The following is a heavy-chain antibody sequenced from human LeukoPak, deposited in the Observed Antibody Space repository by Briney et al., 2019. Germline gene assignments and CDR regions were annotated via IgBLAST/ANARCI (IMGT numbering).Heavy chain of an antibody. CDR3: ARENAPYYYDSSGYYVTLFDY. J-gene: IGHJ4*02. CDR2: IYYSGST. CDR1: GGSISSHY. D-gene: IGHD3-22*01. V-gene: IGHV4-59*11. Sequence: SETLSLTCIVSGGSISSHYWSWIRQPPGKGLEWIGYIYYSGSTNYNPSLKSRVTISVDTSKNQFSLKLSSVTAADTAVYYCARENAPYYYDSSGYYVTLFDYWGQGTLVTVSS.